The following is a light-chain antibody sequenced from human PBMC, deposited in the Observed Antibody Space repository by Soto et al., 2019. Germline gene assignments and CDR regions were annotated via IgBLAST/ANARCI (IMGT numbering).Light chain of an antibody. CDR2: GAS. CDR1: QSVSSSY. V-gene: IGKV3-20*01. J-gene: IGKJ2*01. Sequence: EIVLTQSPGTLSLSRGERATLSCRASQSVSSSYLAWYQQKPGQAPRLLIYGASSRATGIPDRFSASGSGTDFTLSISRLEPEDFAVFYCQQYGISPYTFGQGTKLEMK. CDR3: QQYGISPYT.